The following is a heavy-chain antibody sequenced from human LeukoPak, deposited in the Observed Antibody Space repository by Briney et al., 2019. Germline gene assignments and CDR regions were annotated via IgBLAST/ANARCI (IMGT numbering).Heavy chain of an antibody. D-gene: IGHD6-6*01. CDR1: GFTFSSYA. V-gene: IGHV4-34*01. Sequence: GSLRLSCAASGFTFSSYAMSWVRQPPGKGLEWIGEINHSGSTNYNPSLKSRVTISVDTSKNQFSLKLSSVTAADTAVYYCARGLAARPDLYYWGQGTLVTVSS. J-gene: IGHJ4*02. CDR3: ARGLAARPDLYY. CDR2: INHSGST.